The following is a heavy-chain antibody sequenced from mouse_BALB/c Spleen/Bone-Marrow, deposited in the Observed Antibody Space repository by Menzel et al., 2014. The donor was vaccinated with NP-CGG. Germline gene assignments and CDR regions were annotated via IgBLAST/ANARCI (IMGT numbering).Heavy chain of an antibody. Sequence: VQLQQPGGDLVKPGGSLKLSCAASGFTFSSYDMSWVRQTPDKRLEWVATISSGGSHTYYPDSVRGRFTISRDNAKNTLYLQMSSLRSEDTAMYYCARLDGYSLWYFDVWGARTTVTVSS. CDR3: ARLDGYSLWYFDV. CDR1: GFTFSSYD. CDR2: ISSGGSHT. D-gene: IGHD2-3*01. J-gene: IGHJ1*01. V-gene: IGHV5-6*01.